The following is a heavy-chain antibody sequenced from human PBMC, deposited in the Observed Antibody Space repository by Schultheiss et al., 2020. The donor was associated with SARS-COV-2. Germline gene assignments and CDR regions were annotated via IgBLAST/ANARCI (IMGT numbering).Heavy chain of an antibody. CDR2: ITHGGAT. V-gene: IGHV4-34*01. D-gene: IGHD2-15*01. CDR3: ARSPDISGGEFGY. CDR1: GESFSGFS. Sequence: SETLSLTCAVFGESFSGFSWTWIRQSPGKGLEWIGEITHGGATNYNPSFKSRVTISADTSKNQFSVTVNSVTAADTAVYYCARSPDISGGEFGYWGQGTLVTVSS. J-gene: IGHJ4*02.